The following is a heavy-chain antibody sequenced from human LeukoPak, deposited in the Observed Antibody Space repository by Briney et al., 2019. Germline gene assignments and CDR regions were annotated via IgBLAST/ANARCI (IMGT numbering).Heavy chain of an antibody. CDR2: IYYSGDT. Sequence: PSETLSLTCTVSRGSISGYSWSWIRQSPGGGLEWIGYIYYSGDTAYNPSLRSRVTLSVDTSKNQFSLQLRSVTTADTAVYYCVRGPYGASISKWFDPWGQGTQVIVSP. V-gene: IGHV4-59*01. D-gene: IGHD4/OR15-4a*01. J-gene: IGHJ5*02. CDR3: VRGPYGASISKWFDP. CDR1: RGSISGYS.